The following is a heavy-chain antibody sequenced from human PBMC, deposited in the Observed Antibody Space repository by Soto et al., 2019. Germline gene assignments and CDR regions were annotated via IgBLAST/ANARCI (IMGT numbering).Heavy chain of an antibody. V-gene: IGHV3-48*02. CDR3: ARDSHFGYGMDV. J-gene: IGHJ6*02. D-gene: IGHD3-10*01. CDR1: GFTFSNYY. Sequence: EVQLVESGGGLVQPGGSLRLSCAASGFTFSNYYMNWVRQAPGKGLQWVSYISSISHTIYYADSVKGRFTISRDNAKNSLYLRMNSLRDEDTAMYYCARDSHFGYGMDVWGQGTTVTVSS. CDR2: ISSISHTI.